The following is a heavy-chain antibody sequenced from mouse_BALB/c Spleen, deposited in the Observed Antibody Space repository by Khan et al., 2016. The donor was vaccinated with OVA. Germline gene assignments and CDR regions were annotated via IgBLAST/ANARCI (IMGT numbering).Heavy chain of an antibody. J-gene: IGHJ3*01. V-gene: IGHV2-2*01. CDR3: ARNSYRYDFTY. Sequence: QVQLQQSGPGLVQPSQSLSITCTVSGFSLSTYGIHWVRQSPGKGLEWLGVICRGGGTAYNVPFISSMSITKVSSKSRVFYKMNSLQPDDTAIYYCARNSYRYDFTYWGQGTLLTVSA. CDR2: ICRGGGT. D-gene: IGHD2-12*01. CDR1: GFSLSTYG.